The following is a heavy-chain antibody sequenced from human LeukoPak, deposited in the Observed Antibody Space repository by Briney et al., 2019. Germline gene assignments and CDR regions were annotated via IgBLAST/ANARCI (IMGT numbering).Heavy chain of an antibody. CDR2: INHSGST. D-gene: IGHD2-2*01. CDR1: GGSFSGYY. CDR3: ARGPEGIVVPAAVYFDY. V-gene: IGHV4-34*01. Sequence: KPSETLSLTCAVYGGSFSGYYWSWIRQPPGKGLEWIGEINHSGSTNYNPSLKSRVTISVDTSKNQFSLKLSSVTATDTAAYYCARGPEGIVVPAAVYFDYWGQGTLVTVSS. J-gene: IGHJ4*02.